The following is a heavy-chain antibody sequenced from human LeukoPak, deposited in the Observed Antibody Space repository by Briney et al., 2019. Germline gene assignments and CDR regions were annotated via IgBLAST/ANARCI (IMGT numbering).Heavy chain of an antibody. J-gene: IGHJ6*04. CDR1: GFTFSSYE. V-gene: IGHV3-48*03. D-gene: IGHD3-10*02. CDR2: ISSSGTTI. Sequence: QSGGSLRLSCAASGFTFSSYEMNWVRQAPGKGLEWISYISSSGTTIYYADSVKGRFTISRDNAENSLYLQMNSLRVEDTAVYYCAELGITMIGGVWGKGTTVTISS. CDR3: AELGITMIGGV.